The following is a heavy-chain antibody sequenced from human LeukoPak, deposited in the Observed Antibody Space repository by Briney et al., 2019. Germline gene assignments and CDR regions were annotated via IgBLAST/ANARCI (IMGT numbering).Heavy chain of an antibody. J-gene: IGHJ3*02. Sequence: GGSLRLSCAASGFTFSSYEMDWVRQAPGKGLEWLSYISSSGSTIHYADSVEGRFTISRDNAKYSLYLQMNSLRAEDTAVYYCARETYSSGWFYAFDIWGQGTMVIVSS. CDR3: ARETYSSGWFYAFDI. CDR1: GFTFSSYE. D-gene: IGHD6-19*01. CDR2: ISSSGSTI. V-gene: IGHV3-48*03.